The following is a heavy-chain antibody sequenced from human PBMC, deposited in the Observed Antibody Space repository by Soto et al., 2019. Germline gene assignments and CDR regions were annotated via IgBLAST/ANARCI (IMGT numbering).Heavy chain of an antibody. Sequence: QVQLQESGPGLVKPSETLTLTCKVSSGSVSNYYWSWIRQPAGKGLEWIGRMYTGGSTNYNPSLTSRVTMSVDTSKKQFSLRLTSVTAADTAVYYCARASVGPPGGGSWTMPFDSWGRGTLVTVSS. V-gene: IGHV4-4*07. CDR1: SGSVSNYY. CDR3: ARASVGPPGGGSWTMPFDS. J-gene: IGHJ4*02. D-gene: IGHD2-15*01. CDR2: MYTGGST.